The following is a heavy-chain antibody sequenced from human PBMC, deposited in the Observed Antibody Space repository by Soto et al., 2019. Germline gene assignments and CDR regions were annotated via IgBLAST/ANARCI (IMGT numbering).Heavy chain of an antibody. CDR1: GFTFSSYA. D-gene: IGHD6-6*01. CDR2: ISYDGSNK. CDR3: ARGHSSSPYYYYYYGMDV. V-gene: IGHV3-30-3*01. J-gene: IGHJ6*02. Sequence: HPGGSLRLSCAASGFTFSSYAMHWVRQAPGKRLEWVAVISYDGSNKYYADSVKGRFTISRDNSKNTLYLQMNSLRAEDTAVYYCARGHSSSPYYYYYYGMDVWGQGTTVTVSS.